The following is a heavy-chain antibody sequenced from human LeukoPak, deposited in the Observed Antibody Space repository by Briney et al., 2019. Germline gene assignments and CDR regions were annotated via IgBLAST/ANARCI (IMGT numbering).Heavy chain of an antibody. Sequence: PGGSLRLSCAASGFTFSSYAMRWVRQAPGKGLEWVAVIWYDGSNKYYADSVKGRFTISRDNSKNTLYLQMNSLRAEDTAVYYCARDTNGGRSYYYLTYYYYYGMDVWGQGTTVTVSS. D-gene: IGHD1-26*01. J-gene: IGHJ6*02. CDR2: IWYDGSNK. CDR3: ARDTNGGRSYYYLTYYYYYGMDV. V-gene: IGHV3-33*08. CDR1: GFTFSSYA.